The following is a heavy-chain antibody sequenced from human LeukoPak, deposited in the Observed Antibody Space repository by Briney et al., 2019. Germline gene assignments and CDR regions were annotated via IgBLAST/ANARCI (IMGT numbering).Heavy chain of an antibody. CDR1: GYSISSGYY. CDR3: ARDPYYYDSSGYPHWFDP. V-gene: IGHV4-38-2*02. Sequence: SETLSLTCTVSGYSISSGYYWGWIRQPPGKGLEWIGSIYHSGSTYYNPSLKSRVTISVDTSKNQFSLKLSSATAADTAVYYCARDPYYYDSSGYPHWFDPWGQGTLVTVSS. D-gene: IGHD3-22*01. J-gene: IGHJ5*02. CDR2: IYHSGST.